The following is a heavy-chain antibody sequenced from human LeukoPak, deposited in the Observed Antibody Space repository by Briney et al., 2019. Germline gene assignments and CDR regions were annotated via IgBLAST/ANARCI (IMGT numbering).Heavy chain of an antibody. CDR2: ISYDGSNK. V-gene: IGHV3-30-3*01. CDR1: GFTFSSYA. Sequence: GGSLRLSCAASGFTFSSYAMHWVRQAPGKGLEWVAVISYDGSNKYYADSVKGRFTISRDNSKNTLYLQMNSLRAEDTAVYYCAKGQSGSPLDYWGQGTLVTVSS. CDR3: AKGQSGSPLDY. J-gene: IGHJ4*02. D-gene: IGHD6-13*01.